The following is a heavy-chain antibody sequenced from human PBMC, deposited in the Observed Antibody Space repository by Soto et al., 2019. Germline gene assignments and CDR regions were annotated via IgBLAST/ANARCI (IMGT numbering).Heavy chain of an antibody. V-gene: IGHV3-66*01. CDR2: IYSGGSS. D-gene: IGHD2-15*01. J-gene: IGHJ4*02. Sequence: GGSLRLSCAASGITVSSQYMSWVRQAPGKGLEWVSVIYSGGSSFYADSVKGRFSLSRDNSKNTVFLQMNSLRAEDTAVYYCARGTSCSGDSCSDYWGQGTLVTVSS. CDR3: ARGTSCSGDSCSDY. CDR1: GITVSSQY.